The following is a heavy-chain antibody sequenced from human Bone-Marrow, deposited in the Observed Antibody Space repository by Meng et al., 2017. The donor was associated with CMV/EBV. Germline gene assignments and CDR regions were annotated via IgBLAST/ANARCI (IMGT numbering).Heavy chain of an antibody. CDR1: GYTLTELS. J-gene: IGHJ5*02. CDR3: ARTRERAGRILLWFGANWFDP. Sequence: ASVKVSCKVSGYTLTELSMHWVRQAPGKGLEWMGGFDPEDGETIYAQKFQGRVTMTTDTSTSTAYMELRSLRSDDTAVYYCARTRERAGRILLWFGANWFDPWGQGTLVTVSS. D-gene: IGHD3-10*01. V-gene: IGHV1-24*01. CDR2: FDPEDGET.